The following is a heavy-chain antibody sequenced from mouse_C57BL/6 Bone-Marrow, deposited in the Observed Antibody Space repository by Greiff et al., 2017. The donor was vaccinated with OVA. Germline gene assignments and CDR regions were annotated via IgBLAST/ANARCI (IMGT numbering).Heavy chain of an antibody. CDR1: GYTFTSYW. CDR2: IHPNSGST. Sequence: QVQLQQPGAELVKPGASVKLSCKASGYTFTSYWMHWVKQRPGQGLEWIGMIHPNSGSTNYNEKFKSKATMTVDKSSSTAYILLSSLTTEDAAVYYCARSRSITTPHYWGQGTTLTVSS. D-gene: IGHD1-1*01. V-gene: IGHV1-64*01. CDR3: ARSRSITTPHY. J-gene: IGHJ2*01.